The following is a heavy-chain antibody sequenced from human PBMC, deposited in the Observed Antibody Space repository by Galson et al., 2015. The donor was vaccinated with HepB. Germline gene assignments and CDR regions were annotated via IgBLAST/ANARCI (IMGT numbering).Heavy chain of an antibody. D-gene: IGHD2-21*02. CDR2: ITISGGTV. Sequence: SLRLSCAPSGFTFSSYSMNWVRQAPGKGLEWLSYITISGGTVYYADSVRGRFTISRDNAGNSLYLQMNSLRDEDTAVYYCARGRFTAYVGAFDIWGQGTMVTVS. CDR3: ARGRFTAYVGAFDI. J-gene: IGHJ3*02. CDR1: GFTFSSYS. V-gene: IGHV3-48*02.